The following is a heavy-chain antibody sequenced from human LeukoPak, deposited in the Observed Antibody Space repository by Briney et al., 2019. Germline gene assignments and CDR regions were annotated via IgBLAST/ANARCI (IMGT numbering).Heavy chain of an antibody. Sequence: GGSLRLSCAASGFTFSSYWMSWVRQAPGKGLEWVANIKQDGSEKYYVDSVKGRFTISRDNAKNSLYLQMNSLRAEDTAVYYCARDSFTIWNNWFDPWGQGTLVTVSS. CDR1: GFTFSSYW. D-gene: IGHD3-3*01. J-gene: IGHJ5*02. CDR3: ARDSFTIWNNWFDP. CDR2: IKQDGSEK. V-gene: IGHV3-7*01.